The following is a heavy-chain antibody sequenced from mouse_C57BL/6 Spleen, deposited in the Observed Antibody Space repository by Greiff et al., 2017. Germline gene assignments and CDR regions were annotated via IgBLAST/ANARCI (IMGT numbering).Heavy chain of an antibody. J-gene: IGHJ2*01. Sequence: EVKLMESGGGLVQPGGSLSLSCAASGFTFTDYYMSWVRQPPGKALEWLGFIRNKANGYTTEYSASVKGRFTISRDNSQSILYLQMNALRAEDSATYYCARHLCFDYWGQGTTLTVSS. D-gene: IGHD1-1*02. CDR3: ARHLCFDY. CDR1: GFTFTDYY. V-gene: IGHV7-3*01. CDR2: IRNKANGYTT.